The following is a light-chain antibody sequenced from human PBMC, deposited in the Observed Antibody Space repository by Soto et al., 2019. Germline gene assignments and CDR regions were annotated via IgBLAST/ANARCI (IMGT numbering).Light chain of an antibody. V-gene: IGLV2-8*01. CDR2: EVS. CDR1: SSDVGGYNY. Sequence: QSALTQPPSASGSRGQSVTISCTGTSSDVGGYNYVSWYQQHPGKAPKLMIYEVSKRPSGVPDRFSGSKSGNTASLTVSGLQPEDEADYYCSSYAGSNNLGVFGGETKVTVL. J-gene: IGLJ3*02. CDR3: SSYAGSNNLGV.